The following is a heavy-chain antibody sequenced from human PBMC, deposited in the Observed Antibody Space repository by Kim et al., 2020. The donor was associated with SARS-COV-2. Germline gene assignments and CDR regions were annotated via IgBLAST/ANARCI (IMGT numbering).Heavy chain of an antibody. J-gene: IGHJ3*02. D-gene: IGHD3-10*01. CDR3: ARGRAYYGWTFDI. V-gene: IGHV3-13*01. Sequence: YPGSVKGRFTIARENAKNSLYLQVNSLRAGDTAVYYCARGRAYYGWTFDIWGQGTMVTVSS.